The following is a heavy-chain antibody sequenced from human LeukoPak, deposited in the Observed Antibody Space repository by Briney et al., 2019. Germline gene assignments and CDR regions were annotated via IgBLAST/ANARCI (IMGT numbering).Heavy chain of an antibody. D-gene: IGHD6-19*01. V-gene: IGHV3-64*05. J-gene: IGHJ4*02. CDR1: GFTLSNYA. Sequence: GGSLRLPCSVSGFTLSNYAMTWVRQAPGKGLEYVSGISSNGGRTYYADSVKGRFTISRDNSKNTMYVQMSTLRVEDTAVYYCVKDPHSSGRYYFDYWGQGTLVTVSS. CDR2: ISSNGGRT. CDR3: VKDPHSSGRYYFDY.